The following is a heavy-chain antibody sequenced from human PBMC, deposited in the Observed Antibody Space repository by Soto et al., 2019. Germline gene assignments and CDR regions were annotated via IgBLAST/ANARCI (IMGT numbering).Heavy chain of an antibody. Sequence: PSETLSLTCAVYGGSFSGYYWSWIRQPPGKGLEWIGEINHSGSTNYNPSLKSRVTISVDTSKNQFSLKLSSVTAEDTAVYYCASTTVTTSAGHFDYWGQGTLVTVSS. J-gene: IGHJ4*02. CDR3: ASTTVTTSAGHFDY. D-gene: IGHD4-17*01. CDR1: GGSFSGYY. V-gene: IGHV4-34*01. CDR2: INHSGST.